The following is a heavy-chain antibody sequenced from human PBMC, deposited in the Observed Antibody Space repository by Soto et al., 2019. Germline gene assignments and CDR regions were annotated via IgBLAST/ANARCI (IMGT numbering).Heavy chain of an antibody. J-gene: IGHJ5*02. CDR3: ARQGTLWSGSNWFDP. CDR1: GYSFTSYW. D-gene: IGHD3-3*01. V-gene: IGHV5-51*01. CDR2: IYPGDSDT. Sequence: GESLKISCKGSGYSFTSYWIGWVRQMPGKGLEWMGIIYPGDSDTRYSPSFQGQVTISADKSISTAYLQWSSLKASDTAMYYCARQGTLWSGSNWFDPWGRGTLVTVSS.